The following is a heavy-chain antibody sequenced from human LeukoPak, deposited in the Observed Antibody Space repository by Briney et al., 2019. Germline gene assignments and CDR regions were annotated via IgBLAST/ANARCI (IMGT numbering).Heavy chain of an antibody. CDR1: GYTFTGYY. Sequence: ASVKVSCKASGYTFTGYYMHWVRQAPGQGLEWMGWITPNSGDTNYAQNFQGRVTLTRDTSISTDYMELSSLRSDDTAVYYCARGFTYDFWNGYYTECYFDFWGQGTLVTVSS. V-gene: IGHV1-2*02. D-gene: IGHD3-3*01. CDR3: ARGFTYDFWNGYYTECYFDF. J-gene: IGHJ4*02. CDR2: ITPNSGDT.